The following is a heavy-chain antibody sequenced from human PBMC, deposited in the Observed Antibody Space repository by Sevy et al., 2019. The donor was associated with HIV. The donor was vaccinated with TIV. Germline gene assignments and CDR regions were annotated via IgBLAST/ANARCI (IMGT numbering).Heavy chain of an antibody. D-gene: IGHD3-3*01. CDR3: AKDCRAGYYDFWSGYHPNYYYYYGMDV. J-gene: IGHJ6*02. Sequence: GGSLRLSCVASGFTFSSYGMHWVRQAPGKGLEWVAVISYDGSNKYYADSVKGRFTISRDNSKNTLYLQMNSLRAEDTAVYYCAKDCRAGYYDFWSGYHPNYYYYYGMDVWGQGTTVTVSS. CDR1: GFTFSSYG. V-gene: IGHV3-30*18. CDR2: ISYDGSNK.